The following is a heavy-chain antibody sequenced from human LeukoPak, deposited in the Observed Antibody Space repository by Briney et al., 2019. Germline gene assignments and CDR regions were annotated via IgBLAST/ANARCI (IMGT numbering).Heavy chain of an antibody. CDR1: GGSINTDSYY. V-gene: IGHV4-31*03. CDR2: IYFTGTT. CDR3: ARADSSSWFDY. D-gene: IGHD6-13*01. J-gene: IGHJ4*02. Sequence: LSQTLSLTCTVSGGSINTDSYYWSWLRQPPGKGLEWIGYIYFTGTTYYNPSLKSRVTISIDTSKNQFSLRLTSLTAADTAVFYCARADSSSWFDYWGRGSLVTVSS.